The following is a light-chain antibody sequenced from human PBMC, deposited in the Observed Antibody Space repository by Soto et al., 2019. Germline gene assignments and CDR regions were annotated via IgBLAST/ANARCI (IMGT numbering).Light chain of an antibody. CDR3: QQYGGSPRT. J-gene: IGKJ1*01. V-gene: IGKV1-39*01. CDR1: QNINNY. Sequence: DIQMTQSPSTLSASVGYRFTITCQASQNINNYLNWYQQKPGKAPKLLIYAASSLQSGVPSRFSGSGSGTDFTLTISRLEPEDFAVYYCQQYGGSPRTFGQGTTVDIK. CDR2: AAS.